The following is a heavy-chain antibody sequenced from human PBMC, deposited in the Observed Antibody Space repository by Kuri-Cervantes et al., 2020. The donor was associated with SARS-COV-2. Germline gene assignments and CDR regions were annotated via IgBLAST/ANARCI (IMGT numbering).Heavy chain of an antibody. D-gene: IGHD5-18*01. J-gene: IGHJ4*02. CDR1: GGSFSGYY. Sequence: SQTLSLTCAVYGGSFSGYYWSWIRQPPGKGLEWIGKINHSGSTNYNPSLKSRVTISVDTHKNQFSLKLSSVTAADTAVYYCARLGYSYAYARDYWGQGTLVTVSS. CDR2: INHSGST. V-gene: IGHV4-34*01. CDR3: ARLGYSYAYARDY.